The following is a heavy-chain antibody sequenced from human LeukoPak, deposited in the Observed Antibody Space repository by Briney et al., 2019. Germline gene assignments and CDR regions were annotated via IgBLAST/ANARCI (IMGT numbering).Heavy chain of an antibody. D-gene: IGHD7-27*01. CDR1: GFTFSNAW. CDR3: TTDLGWGLVDY. J-gene: IGHJ4*02. V-gene: IGHV3-15*01. CDR2: IKSKTDGGTT. Sequence: PGGSLRLSRAASGFTFSNAWMSWVRQAPGKGLEWVGRIKSKTDGGTTDYAAPVKGRFTISRDDSKNTLYLQMNSLKTEDTAVYYCTTDLGWGLVDYWGQGTLVTVSS.